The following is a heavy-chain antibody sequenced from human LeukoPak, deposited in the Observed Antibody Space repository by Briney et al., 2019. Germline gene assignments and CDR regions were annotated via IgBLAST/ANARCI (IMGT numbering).Heavy chain of an antibody. CDR2: INHSGST. V-gene: IGHV4-34*01. J-gene: IGHJ3*02. Sequence: PSETLSLTCAVYGGSFSGYYWSWIRQPPGKGLEWIGEINHSGSTNYNPSLKSRVTISVDTSKNQFSLKLSSVTAADTAAYYCARRSGYYDSSGYYYGAFDIWGQGTMVTVSS. D-gene: IGHD3-22*01. CDR3: ARRSGYYDSSGYYYGAFDI. CDR1: GGSFSGYY.